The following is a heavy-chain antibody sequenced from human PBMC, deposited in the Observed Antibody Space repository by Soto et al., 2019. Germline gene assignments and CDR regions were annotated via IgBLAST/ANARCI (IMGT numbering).Heavy chain of an antibody. D-gene: IGHD3-22*01. CDR2: IKSKTDGGTT. Sequence: PGGSLRLSCAASGFTFSNAWMSWVRQAPGKGLEWVGRIKSKTDGGTTDYAAPVKGRFTISRDDSKNTLCLQMNSLKTEDTAVYYCVDGGDYYDSSGYYYVAPGYWGQGTLVTVSS. CDR1: GFTFSNAW. V-gene: IGHV3-15*01. J-gene: IGHJ4*02. CDR3: VDGGDYYDSSGYYYVAPGY.